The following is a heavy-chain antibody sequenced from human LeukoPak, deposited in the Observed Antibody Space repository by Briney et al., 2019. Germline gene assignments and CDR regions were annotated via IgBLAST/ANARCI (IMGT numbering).Heavy chain of an antibody. Sequence: GGSLRLSCAGSGFALKSYSLNWVRQAPGKGLEWVSYISSSSSTIYYADSVKGRFTISRDNAKNSLYLQMNSLRAEDTAVYYCARALRYSGSQREYYFDYWGQGTLVTVSS. CDR1: GFALKSYS. CDR2: ISSSSSTI. CDR3: ARALRYSGSQREYYFDY. V-gene: IGHV3-48*04. J-gene: IGHJ4*02. D-gene: IGHD1-26*01.